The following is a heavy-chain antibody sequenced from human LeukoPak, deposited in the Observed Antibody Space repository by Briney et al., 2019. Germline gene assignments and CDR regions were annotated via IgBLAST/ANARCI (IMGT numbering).Heavy chain of an antibody. J-gene: IGHJ5*02. D-gene: IGHD6-19*01. V-gene: IGHV4-34*01. Sequence: PSETLSLTCAVYGGSFRGYYWSWIRQPPGKGLEWIGEINHSGSTNYNPSLKSRVTISVDTSKNQFSLKLSSVTAADTAVYYCARRLQWLVYNWFDPWGQGTLVTVSS. CDR1: GGSFRGYY. CDR3: ARRLQWLVYNWFDP. CDR2: INHSGST.